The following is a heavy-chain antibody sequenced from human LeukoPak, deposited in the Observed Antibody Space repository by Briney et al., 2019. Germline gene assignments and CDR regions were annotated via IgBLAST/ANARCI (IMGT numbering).Heavy chain of an antibody. Sequence: SETLSLTCTVSGGSISSSSYYWSWIRQPPGKGLEWIGYIYYSGSTNYNPSLKSRVPISVDTSKNQFSLKLRSVTAADTAVYYCARHYGAYAGFDYWGQGTLVTVSS. CDR1: GGSISSSSYY. D-gene: IGHD4-17*01. CDR2: IYYSGST. J-gene: IGHJ4*02. V-gene: IGHV4-61*01. CDR3: ARHYGAYAGFDY.